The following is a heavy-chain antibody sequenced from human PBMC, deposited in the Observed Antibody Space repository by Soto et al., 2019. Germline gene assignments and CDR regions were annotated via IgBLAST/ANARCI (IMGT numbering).Heavy chain of an antibody. V-gene: IGHV4-59*01. CDR1: GGSISSYY. D-gene: IGHD1-20*01. CDR2: IYYSGST. CDR3: ARGGITGTADSYAFDI. Sequence: QVQLQESGPGLVKPSETLSLTCTVSGGSISSYYWSWIRQPPGKGLEWIGYIYYSGSTNYNPSLKSRVTISVDTSKNQFSLKLSSVTAADTAVYYCARGGITGTADSYAFDIWGQGTMVTVSS. J-gene: IGHJ3*02.